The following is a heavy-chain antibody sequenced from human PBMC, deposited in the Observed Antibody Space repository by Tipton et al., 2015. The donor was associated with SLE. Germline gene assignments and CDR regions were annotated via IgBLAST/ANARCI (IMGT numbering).Heavy chain of an antibody. Sequence: TLSLTCTVSGGSLSRDYWSWIRQPAGKGLEWIGRIHFSGLTRYNPPLQSRLTMSLDTSQNQLSLKLSSMTAADTAVYYCARTVVPDVMGAFDIWGQGTVVTVSS. V-gene: IGHV4-4*07. CDR3: ARTVVPDVMGAFDI. CDR1: GGSLSRDY. D-gene: IGHD2-2*01. J-gene: IGHJ3*02. CDR2: IHFSGLT.